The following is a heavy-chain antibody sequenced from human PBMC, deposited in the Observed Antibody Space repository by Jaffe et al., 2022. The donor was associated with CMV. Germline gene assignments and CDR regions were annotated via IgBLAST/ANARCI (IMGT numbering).Heavy chain of an antibody. D-gene: IGHD3-9*01. Sequence: EVQLVESGGGLVKPGGSLRLSCAASGFTFSSYSMNWVRQAPGKGLEWVSSISSSSSYIYYADSVKGRFTISRDNAKNSLYLQMNSLRAEDTAVYYCAREVLRYFDWLLPKGLDYWGQGTLVTVSS. V-gene: IGHV3-21*01. CDR3: AREVLRYFDWLLPKGLDY. J-gene: IGHJ4*02. CDR1: GFTFSSYS. CDR2: ISSSSSYI.